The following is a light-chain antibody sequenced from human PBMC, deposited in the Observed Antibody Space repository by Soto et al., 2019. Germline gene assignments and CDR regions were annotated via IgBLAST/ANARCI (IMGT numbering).Light chain of an antibody. CDR2: GVS. J-gene: IGKJ4*01. V-gene: IGKV3-15*01. Sequence: EIVMTQSPATLSVSPGERATLSCRASQSVTSNLAWYQQKPGQAPRLLMYGVSTRATGIPARFGGSGSGTDFTLTISSLEPEDFAVYYCQQRSKGLTFGGGTKVDIK. CDR1: QSVTSN. CDR3: QQRSKGLT.